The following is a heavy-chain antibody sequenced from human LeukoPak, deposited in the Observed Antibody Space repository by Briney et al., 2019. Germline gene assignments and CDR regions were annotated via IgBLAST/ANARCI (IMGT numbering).Heavy chain of an antibody. V-gene: IGHV4-30-4*08. CDR3: ALSPTVNYYDSSGHLYGYAFDI. CDR1: GGSISSGDYY. CDR2: IYYSGST. Sequence: TPSQTLSLTCTVSGGSISSGDYYWSWIRQPPGKGLEWNGYIYYSGSTYYNPSLKSRVTISVDTSKNQFSLKLSSVTAADTAVYYCALSPTVNYYDSSGHLYGYAFDIWGQGTMVTVSS. D-gene: IGHD3-22*01. J-gene: IGHJ3*02.